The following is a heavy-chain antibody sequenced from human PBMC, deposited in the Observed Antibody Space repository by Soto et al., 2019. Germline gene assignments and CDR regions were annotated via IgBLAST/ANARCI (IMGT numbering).Heavy chain of an antibody. CDR3: AKVSALWFGELNNAFDI. Sequence: EVQLLESGGGLVQPGGSLRLSCAASGFTFSSYAMSWVRQAPGKGLEWVSAISGSGGSTYYADSVKGRFTISRDNSKNTLYLQMNSLRAEDTAVYYCAKVSALWFGELNNAFDIWGQGTMVTVSS. V-gene: IGHV3-23*01. CDR1: GFTFSSYA. J-gene: IGHJ3*02. D-gene: IGHD3-10*01. CDR2: ISGSGGST.